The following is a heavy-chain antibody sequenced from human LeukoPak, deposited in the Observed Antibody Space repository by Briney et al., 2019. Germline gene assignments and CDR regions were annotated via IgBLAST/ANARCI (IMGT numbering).Heavy chain of an antibody. CDR1: GFTFINYG. CDR2: ISYDGTNK. CDR3: ANYGDYQYFDY. Sequence: GGSLRLSCAASGFTFINYGMHWVRQAPGKGLEWVAVISYDGTNKYYADSVKGRFTISRDNSKNTLYLQMNSLKIDDTAVYYCANYGDYQYFDYWGQGTPVTVSS. V-gene: IGHV3-30*18. D-gene: IGHD4-17*01. J-gene: IGHJ4*02.